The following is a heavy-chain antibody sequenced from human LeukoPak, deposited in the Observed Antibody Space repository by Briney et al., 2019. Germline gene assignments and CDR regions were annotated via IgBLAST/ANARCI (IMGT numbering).Heavy chain of an antibody. CDR2: VKTQRDGGAT. CDR3: AARVVTTNEF. J-gene: IGHJ4*02. V-gene: IGHV3-15*01. CDR1: GFNFNDAY. Sequence: NPGGSLRLSCLCSGFNFNDAYMNWVRQAPGKGLEWVGRVKTQRDGGATDDAAPMKGRFIISRDDSKTTGYLQMNSLKNEDTAIYSCAARVVTTNEFWGQGTLVTVSS. D-gene: IGHD2-21*02.